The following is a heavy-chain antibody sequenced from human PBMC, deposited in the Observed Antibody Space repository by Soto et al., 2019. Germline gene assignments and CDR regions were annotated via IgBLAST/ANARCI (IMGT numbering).Heavy chain of an antibody. Sequence: QAQLVESGGGVVQPGRSLRLSCAASGFTFSSYAMHWVRQAPGKGLEWVAVISYDGSEKHHADSVKGRFTISRDNSKNTLYLQMDSLRPEDTPVYYCAGADAWALPGYRFDHWGQGTLITVSS. J-gene: IGHJ5*02. CDR3: AGADAWALPGYRFDH. V-gene: IGHV3-30-3*01. CDR1: GFTFSSYA. CDR2: ISYDGSEK. D-gene: IGHD3-16*02.